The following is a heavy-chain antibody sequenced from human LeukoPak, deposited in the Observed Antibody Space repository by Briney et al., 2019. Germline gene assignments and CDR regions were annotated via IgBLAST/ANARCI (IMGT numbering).Heavy chain of an antibody. CDR1: GFTFSSYA. V-gene: IGHV3-23*01. CDR3: ARELGSSWYQY. D-gene: IGHD6-13*01. J-gene: IGHJ4*02. Sequence: GGSLRLSCAASGFTFSSYAMSWVRQAPGKGLEWVSAISGSGGSTYYADSVKGRFTISRDNAKNSLYLQMNSLRAEDTAVYYCARELGSSWYQYWGQGTLVTVSS. CDR2: ISGSGGST.